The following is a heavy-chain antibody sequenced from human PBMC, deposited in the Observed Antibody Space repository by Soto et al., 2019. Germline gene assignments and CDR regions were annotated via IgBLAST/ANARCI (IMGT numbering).Heavy chain of an antibody. D-gene: IGHD2-15*01. CDR2: TYYRSKWYN. V-gene: IGHV6-1*01. CDR1: GDSVSSNSAA. J-gene: IGHJ4*02. Sequence: QVQLQQSGPGLVKPSQTLSLTCAISGDSVSSNSAAWNWIRQSPSRGLEWLGRTYYRSKWYNDYAVSVKSRITINPDTSKNHFSLQLNSVPPEDTAVYYCARVRYCSGGTCYIPFDYWGQGTLVTVSS. CDR3: ARVRYCSGGTCYIPFDY.